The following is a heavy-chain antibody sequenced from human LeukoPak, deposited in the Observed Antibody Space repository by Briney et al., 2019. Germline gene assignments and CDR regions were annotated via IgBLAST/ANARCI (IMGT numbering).Heavy chain of an antibody. CDR1: GYTFTNSY. Sequence: ASVKVSCKASGYTFTNSYMHWVRQAPGQGLEWMGIINPGGGATSYAQRFQDRITMTRDTSTTTVYMELSSLRFGDTAMYYCARDTWMQNRGWAFEILGQGTMVTVSS. J-gene: IGHJ3*02. V-gene: IGHV1-46*01. CDR3: ARDTWMQNRGWAFEI. D-gene: IGHD5-12*01. CDR2: INPGGGAT.